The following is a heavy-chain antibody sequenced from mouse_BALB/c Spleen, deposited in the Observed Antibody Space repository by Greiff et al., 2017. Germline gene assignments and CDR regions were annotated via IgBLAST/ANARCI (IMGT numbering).Heavy chain of an antibody. V-gene: IGHV5-6-3*01. D-gene: IGHD1-2*01. CDR3: ARDRSITTATFYFDY. CDR1: GFTFSSYG. J-gene: IGHJ2*01. CDR2: INSNGGST. Sequence: VQLKESGGGLVQPGGSLKLSCAASGFTFSSYGMSWVRQTPDKRLELVATINSNGGSTYYPDSVKGRFTISRDNAKNTLYLQMSSLKSEDTAMYYCARDRSITTATFYFDYWGQGTTLTVSS.